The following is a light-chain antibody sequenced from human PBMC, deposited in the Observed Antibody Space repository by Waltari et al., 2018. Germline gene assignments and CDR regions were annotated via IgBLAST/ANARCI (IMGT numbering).Light chain of an antibody. Sequence: DIVMTQSPDSLAVSLGERATINCKSSQSVLYNSNNKNYLAWYQHKPGQPPKLLIYWASTRESGVPDRFSGSGSGTDFTLTISSLQAEDVAVYYCQQYYTTPRTFGQGTTLEIK. J-gene: IGKJ2*01. CDR2: WAS. V-gene: IGKV4-1*01. CDR1: QSVLYNSNNKNY. CDR3: QQYYTTPRT.